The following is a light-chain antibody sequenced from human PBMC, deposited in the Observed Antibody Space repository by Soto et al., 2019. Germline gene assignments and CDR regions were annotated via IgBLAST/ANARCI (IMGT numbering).Light chain of an antibody. J-gene: IGKJ3*01. CDR1: QDISNY. Sequence: DIQMTQSPSSLSASVGDRVTITCQASQDISNYLNWYQQKPGKAPKLLIYDASNLETGVPSRFSRSGSGTDFTFTISSLQTEDIATYYCQPYDNLPFGPGTKVDIK. CDR3: QPYDNLP. V-gene: IGKV1-33*01. CDR2: DAS.